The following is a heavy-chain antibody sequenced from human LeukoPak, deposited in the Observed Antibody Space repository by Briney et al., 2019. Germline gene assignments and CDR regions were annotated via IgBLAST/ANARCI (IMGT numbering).Heavy chain of an antibody. CDR2: IYYSGST. D-gene: IGHD3-22*01. CDR1: GGSISSSSYY. J-gene: IGHJ4*02. V-gene: IGHV4-39*07. CDR3: AYTAGYDSSGYYHAALDY. Sequence: SETLSLTCTVSGGSISSSSYYWGWIRQPPGKGLEWIGSIYYSGSTYYNPSLKSRVTISVDTSKNQFSLKLSSVTAADTAVYYCAYTAGYDSSGYYHAALDYWGQGTLVTVSS.